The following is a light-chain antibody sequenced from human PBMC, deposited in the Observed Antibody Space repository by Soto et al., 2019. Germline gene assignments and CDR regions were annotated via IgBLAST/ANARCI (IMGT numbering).Light chain of an antibody. J-gene: IGKJ5*01. CDR2: GAS. CDR1: QSVSSF. V-gene: IGKV3-11*01. CDR3: QQYTGPPTT. Sequence: DIVLPQSPSALSFSPRERATLSCRASQSVSSFLAWYQQKPGQAPRLLIYGASTRAAGIPDRFSGSGSGTDFTLTITRLEPEDSAVYFCQQYTGPPTTVGQGTRLEIK.